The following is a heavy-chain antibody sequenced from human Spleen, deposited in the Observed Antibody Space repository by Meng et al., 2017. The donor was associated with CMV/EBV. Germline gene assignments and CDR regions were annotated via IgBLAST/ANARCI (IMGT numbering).Heavy chain of an antibody. D-gene: IGHD6-6*01. CDR2: IYYSGST. J-gene: IGHJ6*02. CDR3: ARDYSSSSKGMDV. V-gene: IGHV4-31*03. CDR1: DGSISSDTYY. Sequence: LRLSCTVSDGSISSDTYYWSWIRQYPGKGLEWIGYIYYSGSTYYNPSLKSRVTMSLDTPKNQFSLKLNSVTAADTAVYYCARDYSSSSKGMDVWGQGTTVTVSS.